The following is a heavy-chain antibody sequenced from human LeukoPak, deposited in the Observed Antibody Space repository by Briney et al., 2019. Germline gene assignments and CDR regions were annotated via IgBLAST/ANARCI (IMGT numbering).Heavy chain of an antibody. V-gene: IGHV3-30-3*01. CDR3: AREYCSSTSCFAGYYYYGMDV. J-gene: IGHJ6*02. CDR2: ISYDGSNK. D-gene: IGHD2-2*01. Sequence: PGGSLRLSCAASGFTFSSYAMHWVRQAPGKGLEWVAVISYDGSNKYYADSVKGRFTISRDNSKNTLYLQMNSVRAEDTAVYYCAREYCSSTSCFAGYYYYGMDVWGQGTTVTVSS. CDR1: GFTFSSYA.